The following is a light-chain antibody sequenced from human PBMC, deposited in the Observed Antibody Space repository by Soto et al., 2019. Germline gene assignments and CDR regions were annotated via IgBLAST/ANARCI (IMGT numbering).Light chain of an antibody. CDR1: QNIDMY. Sequence: DIHMTQSPSSLSASVSDTVTITCRASQNIDMYLNWYQQKPGKAPRVLISGASNLQSGVPSRFSGSGSGTDFTLTISSLQSEDFASYFCQHTFNSPPWTFAQGTKVDIK. CDR2: GAS. J-gene: IGKJ1*01. V-gene: IGKV1-39*01. CDR3: QHTFNSPPWT.